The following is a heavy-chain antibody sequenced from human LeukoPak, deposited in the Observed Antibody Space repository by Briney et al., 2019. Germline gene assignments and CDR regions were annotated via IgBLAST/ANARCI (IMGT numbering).Heavy chain of an antibody. V-gene: IGHV3-48*03. J-gene: IGHJ4*02. CDR3: AKPQGDCGGDCYQYCFDY. CDR1: GFTFSSYE. CDR2: ISSSGSTI. Sequence: GGSLRLSCAASGFTFSSYEMNWVRQAPGKGLEWVSYISSSGSTIYYADSVKGRFTISRDNAKNSLYLQMNSLRAEDTAVYYCAKPQGDCGGDCYQYCFDYWGQGTLVTVSS. D-gene: IGHD2-21*02.